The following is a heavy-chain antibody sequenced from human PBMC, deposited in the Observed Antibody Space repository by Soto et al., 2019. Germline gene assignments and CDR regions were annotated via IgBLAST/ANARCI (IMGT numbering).Heavy chain of an antibody. CDR3: ARVYCSTTTCHVQAFDS. Sequence: GGSLRLSCAASGFTFSSYEMNWVRQAPGKTLEWVSYISSAGDSSYYADSVKSRFTISRDNTRNSLYLQMNSLRVEDTAVYYCARVYCSTTTCHVQAFDSWGQGTLVTVS. D-gene: IGHD2-2*01. CDR1: GFTFSSYE. J-gene: IGHJ4*02. CDR2: ISSAGDSS. V-gene: IGHV3-48*03.